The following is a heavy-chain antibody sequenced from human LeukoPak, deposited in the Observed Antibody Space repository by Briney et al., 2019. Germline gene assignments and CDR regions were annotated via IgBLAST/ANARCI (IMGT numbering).Heavy chain of an antibody. CDR3: ARDFRGRYCSGGSCYSEADY. CDR1: GGSISSYY. J-gene: IGHJ4*02. V-gene: IGHV4-59*01. CDR2: MHFSGST. D-gene: IGHD2-15*01. Sequence: PSETLSLTCTVSGGSISSYYWSWIRQPPGKGLEWMGYMHFSGSTNYNPSLKSRFTISLDTSKNQFSLKLSSVTAADTALYYCARDFRGRYCSGGSCYSEADYWGQGTLVTVSS.